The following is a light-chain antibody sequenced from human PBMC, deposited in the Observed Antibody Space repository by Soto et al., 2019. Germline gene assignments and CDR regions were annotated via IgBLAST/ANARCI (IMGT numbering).Light chain of an antibody. CDR2: KAS. V-gene: IGKV1-5*03. CDR1: QSISSW. CDR3: QQSFT. J-gene: IGKJ3*01. Sequence: DIQMTQSPSTLSASVGDRVTITCRASQSISSWLAWYQQKPGKAPKLLIYKASSLESVVPSRFSGSGSGTEFTLIISSLQPDDFATYYCQQSFTFGPGTKVDIK.